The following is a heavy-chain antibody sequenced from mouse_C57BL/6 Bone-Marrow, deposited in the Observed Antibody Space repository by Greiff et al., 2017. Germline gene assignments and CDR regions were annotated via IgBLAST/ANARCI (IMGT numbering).Heavy chain of an antibody. V-gene: IGHV1-69*01. CDR2: IDPSDSYT. Sequence: QVQLQQPGAELVMPGASVKLSCKASSYTFTSYWMHWVKQRPGQGLEWIGEIDPSDSYTNYNQKFKGKSTLTVDKSSSTAYMQLSSLTSEDSAVYYCARGERFAYWGQGTLVTVSA. CDR3: ARGERFAY. J-gene: IGHJ3*01. CDR1: SYTFTSYW.